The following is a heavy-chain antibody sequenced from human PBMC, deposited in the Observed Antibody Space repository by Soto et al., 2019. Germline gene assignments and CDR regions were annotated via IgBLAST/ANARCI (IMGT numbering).Heavy chain of an antibody. CDR1: GGTFSSYA. V-gene: IGHV1-69*01. CDR3: AREGRQWSPWGQLFPYYYYYGLDV. CDR2: IIPIFGTA. J-gene: IGHJ6*02. D-gene: IGHD2-2*01. Sequence: QVQLVQSGAEVKKPGSSVKVSCKASGGTFSSYAISWVRQAPGQGLEWMGGIIPIFGTANYAQKFQGRVTITADESTSTAYMGRSSLRSEDTAVYYCAREGRQWSPWGQLFPYYYYYGLDVWGQGTTVTVS.